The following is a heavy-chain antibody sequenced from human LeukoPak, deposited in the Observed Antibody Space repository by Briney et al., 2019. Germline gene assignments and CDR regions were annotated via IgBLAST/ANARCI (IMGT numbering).Heavy chain of an antibody. J-gene: IGHJ3*02. CDR1: GYTFTSYY. CDR2: INPSGGST. CDR3: AREESGSLRAFDI. V-gene: IGHV1-46*01. Sequence: GASVKVSCRASGYTFTSYYMHWVRQAPGQGLEWMGIINPSGGSTSYAQKFQGRVTMTRDTSISTAYMELSRLRSDDTAVYYCAREESGSLRAFDIWGQGTMVTVSS. D-gene: IGHD1-26*01.